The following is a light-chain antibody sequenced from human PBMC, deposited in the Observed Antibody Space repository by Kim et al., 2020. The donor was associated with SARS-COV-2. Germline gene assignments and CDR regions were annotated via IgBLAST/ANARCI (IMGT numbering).Light chain of an antibody. CDR2: TGKT. V-gene: IGLV1-44*01. CDR1: SSNVGSNT. Sequence: QPVLTQPPSASGTPGQRVTISCSGRSSNVGSNTVNWYQHLPGTAPKLLCYTGKTQRPSGVPDRFSASKSGTSASLAISGLQSEDEADYYCAAWDDGLNGMVFGGGTQLTVL. J-gene: IGLJ2*01. CDR3: AAWDDGLNGMV.